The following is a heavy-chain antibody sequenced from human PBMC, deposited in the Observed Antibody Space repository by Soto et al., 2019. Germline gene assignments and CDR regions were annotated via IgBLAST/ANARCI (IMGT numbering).Heavy chain of an antibody. Sequence: QVQLVQSGAEVKKPGSSVKVSCKASGGTFRRYTFTWVRQAPGQGLEWMGRIIPILDTPNYAQNFQGRVTITAAKSTSKDYLGLSRLTSDETAVYSCARYISGVLVVGAAPPGGDNYGWDAWGHGTTVTVSS. D-gene: IGHD2-15*01. J-gene: IGHJ6*02. CDR3: ARYISGVLVVGAAPPGGDNYGWDA. CDR1: GGTFRRYT. CDR2: IIPILDTP. V-gene: IGHV1-69*08.